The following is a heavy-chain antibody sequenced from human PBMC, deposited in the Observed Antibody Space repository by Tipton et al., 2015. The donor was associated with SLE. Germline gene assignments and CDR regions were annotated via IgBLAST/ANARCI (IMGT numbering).Heavy chain of an antibody. CDR3: AKDGGYSGSYYFDY. Sequence: SLRLSCAASGFTFSSYGMSWVRQAPGKGLEWVSAISGSGGSTYYADSVKGRFTISRDNSKNTLYLQMNSLRAEDTAVYYCAKDGGYSGSYYFDYWGQGTLVTVSS. D-gene: IGHD1-26*01. J-gene: IGHJ4*02. V-gene: IGHV3-23*01. CDR1: GFTFSSYG. CDR2: ISGSGGST.